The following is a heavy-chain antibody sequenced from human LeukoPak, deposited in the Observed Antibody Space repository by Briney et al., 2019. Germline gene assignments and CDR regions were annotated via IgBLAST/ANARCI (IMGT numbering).Heavy chain of an antibody. V-gene: IGHV3-15*01. D-gene: IGHD1-26*01. J-gene: IGHJ4*02. Sequence: PGGSLRLSCAASGFTFSNAWMSWARQAPGPGLERVGRIKSKTDGGTTDYAAPVKGRFTISRDDSKNTMYLQMHSLKTEDTAVYYCTTYTVGATTSHFDYWGQGTLVTVSS. CDR1: GFTFSNAW. CDR2: IKSKTDGGTT. CDR3: TTYTVGATTSHFDY.